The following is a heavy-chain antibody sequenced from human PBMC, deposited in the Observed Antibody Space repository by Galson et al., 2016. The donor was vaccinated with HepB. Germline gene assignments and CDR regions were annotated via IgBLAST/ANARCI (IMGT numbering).Heavy chain of an antibody. CDR1: GFSLSSSGMC. CDR2: IDWDDDK. D-gene: IGHD3-9*01. J-gene: IGHJ3*02. CDR3: ARIRYFDWLPHAFEI. Sequence: PALVKPTQTLTLTCTFSGFSLSSSGMCVSWIRQPPGKALEWLALIDWDDDKYYSTSLKTRLTISKDTSKNQVVLTMTNMDPVDTATYYCARIRYFDWLPHAFEIWGQGTMVTVSS. V-gene: IGHV2-70*01.